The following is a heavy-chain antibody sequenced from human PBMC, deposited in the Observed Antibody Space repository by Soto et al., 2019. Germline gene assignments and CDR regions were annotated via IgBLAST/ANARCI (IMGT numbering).Heavy chain of an antibody. V-gene: IGHV4-39*01. CDR3: ARHSYYYGSTYGCWLDP. D-gene: IGHD3-10*01. CDR2: IYNSGST. Sequence: PSETLSLTCTVSGGSISSSSYYRGWIRQPPGKGLEWIGSIYNSGSTYYNPSLKSRITISVDTSKNQFSLKPSSVAAAYTALYYCARHSYYYGSTYGCWLDPWGQGTLVT. J-gene: IGHJ5*02. CDR1: GGSISSSSYY.